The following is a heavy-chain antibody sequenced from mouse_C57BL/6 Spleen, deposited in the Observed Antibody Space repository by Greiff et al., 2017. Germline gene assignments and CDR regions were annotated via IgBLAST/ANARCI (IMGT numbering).Heavy chain of an antibody. CDR3: ARYRDYDGGYAMDY. CDR1: GYTFTDYN. D-gene: IGHD2-4*01. CDR2: INPNNGGT. Sequence: EVQLQQSGPELVKPGASVKMSCKASGYTFTDYNMHWVKQSHGKSLEWIGYINPNNGGTSYNQKFKGKATLTVNKSSSTAYMQLSSLTSEDSAVYYCARYRDYDGGYAMDYWGQGTSVTVSS. J-gene: IGHJ4*01. V-gene: IGHV1-22*01.